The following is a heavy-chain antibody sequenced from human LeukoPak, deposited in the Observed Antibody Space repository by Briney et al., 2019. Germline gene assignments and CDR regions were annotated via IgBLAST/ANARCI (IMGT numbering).Heavy chain of an antibody. CDR3: ARSSGTYNPNYYFDS. J-gene: IGHJ4*02. D-gene: IGHD3-10*01. CDR1: GFTFSSYA. Sequence: QPGGSLRLSCVASGFTFSSYAMHWVRKAPGRGLEGVPFIWYDGGNKFYADSVKGRVSISRDNSRNTLYLQMDSPRIEDTAVYYCARSSGTYNPNYYFDSWGQGTMVTVSS. V-gene: IGHV3-30*02. CDR2: IWYDGGNK.